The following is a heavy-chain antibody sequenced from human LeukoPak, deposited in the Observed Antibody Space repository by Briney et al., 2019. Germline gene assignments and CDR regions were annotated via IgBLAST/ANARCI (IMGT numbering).Heavy chain of an antibody. D-gene: IGHD3-22*01. Sequence: GRSLRLSCAASGFTFSSYAMHWVRQAPGKGLEWVAVISYDGSNKYYADSVKGRFTISRDNSKNTVYLQMNSLRADDTAVYYCAKLGGYYDNSASRYFDYWGQGTLVTVSS. CDR3: AKLGGYYDNSASRYFDY. V-gene: IGHV3-30*04. J-gene: IGHJ4*02. CDR1: GFTFSSYA. CDR2: ISYDGSNK.